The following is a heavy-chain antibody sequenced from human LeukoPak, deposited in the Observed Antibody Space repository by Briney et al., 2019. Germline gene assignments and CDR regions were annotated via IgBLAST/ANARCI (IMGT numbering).Heavy chain of an antibody. Sequence: GGSLRLSCAASGFTFSDYYTSWIRQAPGKGLEWISYISSSGSTIYYADSVKGRFTISRDNAKNSLYPQMNSLRAEDTAVYYCATLGVMVYSGYDYAYWGQGTLVTVSS. V-gene: IGHV3-11*01. CDR2: ISSSGSTI. CDR3: ATLGVMVYSGYDYAY. J-gene: IGHJ4*02. CDR1: GFTFSDYY. D-gene: IGHD5-12*01.